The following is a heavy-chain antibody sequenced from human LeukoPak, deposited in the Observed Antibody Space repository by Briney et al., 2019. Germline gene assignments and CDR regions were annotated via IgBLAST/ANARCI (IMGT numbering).Heavy chain of an antibody. CDR3: ARDQITYYYGSGTHPGWFDP. CDR1: GGTFSSYA. CDR2: IIPILGIA. Sequence: GASVKVSCKAPGGTFSSYAISWVRQAPGQGLEWMGRIIPILGIANYAQKFQGRVTITADKSTSTAYMELSSLRSEDTAVYYCARDQITYYYGSGTHPGWFDPWGQGTLVTVSS. D-gene: IGHD3-10*01. J-gene: IGHJ5*02. V-gene: IGHV1-69*04.